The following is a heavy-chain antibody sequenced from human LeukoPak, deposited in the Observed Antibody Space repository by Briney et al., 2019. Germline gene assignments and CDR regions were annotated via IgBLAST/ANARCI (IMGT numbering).Heavy chain of an antibody. D-gene: IGHD5-24*01. Sequence: ASVKVSCKASGGTFSSYAVSWVRQAPGQGLEWMGGIIPIFGTANYAQKLQGRVTMTTDTSTSTAYMELRSLRSDDTAVYYCARWLQPYFDYWGQGTLVTVSS. CDR3: ARWLQPYFDY. J-gene: IGHJ4*02. CDR1: GGTFSSYA. V-gene: IGHV1-69*05. CDR2: IIPIFGTA.